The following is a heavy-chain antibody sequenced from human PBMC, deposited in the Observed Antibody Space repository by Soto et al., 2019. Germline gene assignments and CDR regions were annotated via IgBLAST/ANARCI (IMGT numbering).Heavy chain of an antibody. D-gene: IGHD3-22*01. CDR2: INHSGST. J-gene: IGHJ4*02. CDR3: ARGFGSITMIVVVDY. Sequence: SETLSLTCTVSGGSISSYYWSWIRQPPWKGLEWIGEINHSGSTNYNPSLKSRVTISVDTSKNQFSLKLSSVTAADTAVYYCARGFGSITMIVVVDYWGQGTLVTVSS. V-gene: IGHV4-34*01. CDR1: GGSISSYY.